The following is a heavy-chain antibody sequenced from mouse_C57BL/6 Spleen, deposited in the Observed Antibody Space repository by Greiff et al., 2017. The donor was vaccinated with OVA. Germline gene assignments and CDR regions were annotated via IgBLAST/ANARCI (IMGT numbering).Heavy chain of an antibody. D-gene: IGHD3-1*01. Sequence: QVQLQQSGAELVRPGASVTLSCKASGYTFTDYEMHWVKQTPVHGLEWIGAIDPETGGTAYNQKFKGKAILTADKSSSTAYMELRSLTSEDSAVYYCTRGLFDYWGQGTTLTGSS. V-gene: IGHV1-15*01. CDR1: GYTFTDYE. CDR2: IDPETGGT. CDR3: TRGLFDY. J-gene: IGHJ2*01.